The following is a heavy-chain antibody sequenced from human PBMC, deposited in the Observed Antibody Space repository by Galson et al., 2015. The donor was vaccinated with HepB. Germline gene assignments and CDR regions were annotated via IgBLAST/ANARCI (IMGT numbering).Heavy chain of an antibody. CDR2: IHPSGGST. CDR1: GYTFTSHY. D-gene: IGHD3-10*01. V-gene: IGHV1-46*01. J-gene: IGHJ4*02. Sequence: SVKVSCQASGYTFTSHYMHWVRQAPGQGLEWMGMIHPSGGSTNYAQKFQGRVTMTRDTSASTVYMELSSLTSEDTAVYYCARDPSKSGGYFDYWGQGTLVTVSS. CDR3: ARDPSKSGGYFDY.